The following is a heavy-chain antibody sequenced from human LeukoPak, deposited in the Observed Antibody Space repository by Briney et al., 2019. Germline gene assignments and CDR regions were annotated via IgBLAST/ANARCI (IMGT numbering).Heavy chain of an antibody. CDR3: VKVIGYCSGGSCTDAFDI. D-gene: IGHD2-15*01. J-gene: IGHJ3*02. CDR2: ISGSGGST. V-gene: IGHV3-23*01. Sequence: GGSLRLSCAASGFTFSSYAMSWVRQAPGKGLEWVSAISGSGGSTYYADSVKGRFTISRDNSKNTLYLQMNSLRAEDTAVYYCVKVIGYCSGGSCTDAFDIWGQGTMVTVSS. CDR1: GFTFSSYA.